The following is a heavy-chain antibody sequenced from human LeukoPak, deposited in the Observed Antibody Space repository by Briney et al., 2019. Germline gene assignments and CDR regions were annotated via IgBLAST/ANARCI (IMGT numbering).Heavy chain of an antibody. CDR3: ARGHGNYDILTGYYKTLDYFDY. CDR2: IYPGDSDT. Sequence: GESLKISCKGSGYSFTSYWIGWVRQMPGKGLEWMGIIYPGDSDTRYSPSFQGQVTISADKSISTAYLQWSSLKASDTAMYYCARGHGNYDILTGYYKTLDYFDYWGQGTLVTVSS. J-gene: IGHJ4*02. V-gene: IGHV5-51*01. D-gene: IGHD3-9*01. CDR1: GYSFTSYW.